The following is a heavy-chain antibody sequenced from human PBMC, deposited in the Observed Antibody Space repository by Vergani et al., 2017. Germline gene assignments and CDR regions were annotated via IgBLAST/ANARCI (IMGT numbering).Heavy chain of an antibody. CDR1: GFSFPGYA. CDR2: VSGSSATP. J-gene: IGHJ6*02. CDR3: AKGVYCSSTSCYEGRGYYYGMGV. V-gene: IGHV3-23*01. D-gene: IGHD2-2*01. Sequence: EVQLLESGGGLVQPGGSLRLSCEASGFSFPGYAMSWVRQAPGKGLEWVSSVSGSSATPYYANSVKGRFTISRDNSKNTLYLQMNSLRADDTAVYYCAKGVYCSSTSCYEGRGYYYGMGVWGQGTTVTFSS.